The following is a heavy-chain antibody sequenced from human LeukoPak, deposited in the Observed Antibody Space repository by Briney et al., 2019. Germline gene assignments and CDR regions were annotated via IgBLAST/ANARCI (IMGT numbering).Heavy chain of an antibody. J-gene: IGHJ3*02. CDR2: INSDGSST. CDR3: ARDWGHSGSYRARQFDI. V-gene: IGHV3-74*01. D-gene: IGHD1-26*01. CDR1: GFTFSSYW. Sequence: GGSLRLSCAASGFTFSSYWMHWVRQAPGKGLVWVSRINSDGSSTSYADSVKGRFTISRDNAKNTLYLQMNSLRAEDTAVYYCARDWGHSGSYRARQFDIWGQGTMVTVSS.